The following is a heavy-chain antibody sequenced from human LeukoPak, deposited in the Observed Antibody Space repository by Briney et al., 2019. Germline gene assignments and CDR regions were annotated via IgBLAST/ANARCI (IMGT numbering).Heavy chain of an antibody. CDR3: AREYDFWSGLSPPDY. CDR2: IKQEGSEK. D-gene: IGHD3-3*01. V-gene: IGHV3-7*01. Sequence: PGGSLRLSCAASGFTVSSNYMSWVRQAQGKGLEWVANIKQEGSEKYYVDSGKGRFTISRDNAKNSLYLQMNSLRAEDTAVYYCAREYDFWSGLSPPDYWGQGTLVTVSS. J-gene: IGHJ4*02. CDR1: GFTVSSNY.